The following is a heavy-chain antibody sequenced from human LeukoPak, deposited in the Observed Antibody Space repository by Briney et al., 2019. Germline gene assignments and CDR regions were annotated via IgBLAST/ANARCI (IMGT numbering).Heavy chain of an antibody. CDR1: GFTFTSYA. V-gene: IGHV3-23*01. CDR2: ITGGGTT. J-gene: IGHJ5*02. CDR3: AKDLHINGWSTWFDP. Sequence: GGSLRLSCAASGFTFTSYAMTWVRQAPGKGLEWVSGITGGGTTYYADSVKGRFTITRDNSKNTLYLQMNSLRAEDTAVYYCAKDLHINGWSTWFDPWGQGTLVTVSS. D-gene: IGHD6-19*01.